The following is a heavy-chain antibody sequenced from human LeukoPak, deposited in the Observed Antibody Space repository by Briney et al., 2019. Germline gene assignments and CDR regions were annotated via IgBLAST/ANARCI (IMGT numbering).Heavy chain of an antibody. J-gene: IGHJ4*02. V-gene: IGHV4-39*01. D-gene: IGHD1-1*01. CDR2: IYYSGRT. CDR3: ARIRYSENIDY. CDR1: GGSISSSSFY. Sequence: SETLSLTCTVSGGSISSSSFYWGWIRQPPGKGLECIGSIYYSGRTYYNPSLKSRVTISVDTSKNQFSLKLSSVTAADTAVYYCARIRYSENIDYWGQGTLVTVSS.